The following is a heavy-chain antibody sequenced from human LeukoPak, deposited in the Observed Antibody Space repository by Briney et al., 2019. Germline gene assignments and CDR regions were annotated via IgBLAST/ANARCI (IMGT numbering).Heavy chain of an antibody. Sequence: PGGSLRLSCVASGYTFSSFSINWVRQAPGKGLEWVSSISVRSNYIYYADSVRGRFSISRDDARNSLYLQMSSLRGEDTAVYYCARDVGGSLDYWGQGALVTVSS. J-gene: IGHJ4*02. D-gene: IGHD1-26*01. CDR2: ISVRSNYI. CDR3: ARDVGGSLDY. CDR1: GYTFSSFS. V-gene: IGHV3-21*01.